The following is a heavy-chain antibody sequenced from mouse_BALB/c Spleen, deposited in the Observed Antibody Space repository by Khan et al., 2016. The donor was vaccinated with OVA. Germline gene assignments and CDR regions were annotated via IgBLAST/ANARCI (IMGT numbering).Heavy chain of an antibody. V-gene: IGHV3-2*02. CDR1: GYSITSDYA. CDR3: ARRAYYGNWYFDV. CDR2: ISYSGST. D-gene: IGHD2-1*01. Sequence: EVQLQESGPGLVKPSQSLSLTCTVTGYSITSDYAWNWIRQFPGNKLEWMGYISYSGSTSYNPSLKSRISFTRDTSKNQFFLQLNSVTTEDTATYYCARRAYYGNWYFDVWGAGTTVTGSS. J-gene: IGHJ1*01.